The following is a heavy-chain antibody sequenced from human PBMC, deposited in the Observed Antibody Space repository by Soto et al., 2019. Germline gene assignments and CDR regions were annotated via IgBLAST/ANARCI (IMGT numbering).Heavy chain of an antibody. V-gene: IGHV1-3*01. CDR1: GYTFTSYA. Sequence: ASVKVSCKASGYTFTSYAMHWVRQAPGQRLEWMGWINAGNGNTKYSQKFQGRVTITRDTSASTAYMELSSLRSEDTAVYYCARVEVYYYDSSGLYDYWGQGTLVTVSS. D-gene: IGHD3-22*01. CDR2: INAGNGNT. J-gene: IGHJ4*02. CDR3: ARVEVYYYDSSGLYDY.